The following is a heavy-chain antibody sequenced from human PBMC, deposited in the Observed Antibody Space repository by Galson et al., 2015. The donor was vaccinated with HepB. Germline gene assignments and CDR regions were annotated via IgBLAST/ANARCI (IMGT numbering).Heavy chain of an antibody. CDR1: GYKFTNYG. Sequence: SCKASGYKFTNYGISWVRQAPGQGPEWMGWISSYNGNTNYAQKFQGRVTMTTDTSTSTAYMELRSLRSDDTAVYYCARDHTVTTKNWFDPWGQGTLVTVSS. J-gene: IGHJ5*02. D-gene: IGHD4-17*01. CDR2: ISSYNGNT. CDR3: ARDHTVTTKNWFDP. V-gene: IGHV1-18*01.